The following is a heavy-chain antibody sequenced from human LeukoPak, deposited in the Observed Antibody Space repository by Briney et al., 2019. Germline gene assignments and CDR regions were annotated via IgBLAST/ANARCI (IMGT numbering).Heavy chain of an antibody. CDR2: INPNSGGT. J-gene: IGHJ4*02. CDR3: AREVYSPFDY. V-gene: IGHV1-2*02. CDR1: GHIFTVDS. D-gene: IGHD4-11*01. Sequence: ASVKVSCTASGHIFTVDSIHWVRQAPGQGLEWMGWINPNSGGTNYAQKFQGRVTMTRDTSISTAYMGLSRLRSDDTAVYYCAREVYSPFDYWGQGTLVTVSS.